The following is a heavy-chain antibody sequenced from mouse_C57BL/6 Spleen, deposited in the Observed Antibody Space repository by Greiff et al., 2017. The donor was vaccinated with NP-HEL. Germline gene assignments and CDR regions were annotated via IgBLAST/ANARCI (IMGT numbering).Heavy chain of an antibody. Sequence: QVQLQQSGAELVRPGASVTLSCKASGYTFTDYEMHWVKQTPVHGLEWIGAIEPETGGTAYNQKFKGKAILTADKSSSTAYMELRSLTSEDSAVYYCTIYYGSSLFDYWGQGTTLTVSS. CDR3: TIYYGSSLFDY. J-gene: IGHJ2*01. CDR2: IEPETGGT. D-gene: IGHD1-1*01. CDR1: GYTFTDYE. V-gene: IGHV1-15*01.